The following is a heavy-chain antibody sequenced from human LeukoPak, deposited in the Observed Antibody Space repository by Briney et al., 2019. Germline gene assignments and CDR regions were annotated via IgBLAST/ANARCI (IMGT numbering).Heavy chain of an antibody. V-gene: IGHV1-69*06. Sequence: ASVKVSCKASGGTFISYAISWVRQAPGQGLEWMGGIIPIFGTANYAQKFQGRVTITADKSTSTAYMELSSLRSEDTAVYYCARPKGYCSGGSCWNWFGPWGQGTLVTVSS. CDR3: ARPKGYCSGGSCWNWFGP. CDR2: IIPIFGTA. CDR1: GGTFISYA. D-gene: IGHD2-15*01. J-gene: IGHJ5*02.